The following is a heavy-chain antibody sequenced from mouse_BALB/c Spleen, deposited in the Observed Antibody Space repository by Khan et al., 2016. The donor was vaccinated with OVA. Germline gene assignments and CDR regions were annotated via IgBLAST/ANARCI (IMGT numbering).Heavy chain of an antibody. D-gene: IGHD1-1*01. CDR1: GYTFTSYW. V-gene: IGHV1S41*01. J-gene: IGHJ4*01. CDR2: IAPGSGST. CDR3: ARENYYGRTGYAMDY. Sequence: DLVKPGASVKLSCKASGYTFTSYWINWIKQRPGQGLEWIGRIAPGSGSTYYNEMFKGKATLTVDKSSTTAYIQLSSLSSEDSAGYFCARENYYGRTGYAMDYWGQGTSVTVAS.